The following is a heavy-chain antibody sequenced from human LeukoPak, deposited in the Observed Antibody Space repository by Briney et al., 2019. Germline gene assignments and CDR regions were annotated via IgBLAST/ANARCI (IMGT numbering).Heavy chain of an antibody. Sequence: PGGSLRLSCAVSGFTFSNYAMSWVRQAPGKGLEWVSVISGSGGSTYYADSVKGRFTISRDNSKNTLYLQMNSLRAEDTAVYYCAKSRSGSCYWDTDYWGQGTLVTVSS. CDR2: ISGSGGST. CDR3: AKSRSGSCYWDTDY. CDR1: GFTFSNYA. V-gene: IGHV3-23*01. D-gene: IGHD1-26*01. J-gene: IGHJ4*02.